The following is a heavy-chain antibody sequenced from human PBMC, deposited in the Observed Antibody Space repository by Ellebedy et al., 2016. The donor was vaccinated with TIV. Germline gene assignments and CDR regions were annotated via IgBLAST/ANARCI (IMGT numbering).Heavy chain of an antibody. Sequence: PSETLSLTCTASGFTLSDYWMSWVRQAPGKGLEWVANIKYDGSEKHYIDSVMGRFTISRDNAKNSLYLKMNSLRAEDTAVYYCARDSPLENWFDPWGQGTLVTVSS. J-gene: IGHJ5*02. CDR2: IKYDGSEK. CDR1: GFTLSDYW. CDR3: ARDSPLENWFDP. V-gene: IGHV3-7*01.